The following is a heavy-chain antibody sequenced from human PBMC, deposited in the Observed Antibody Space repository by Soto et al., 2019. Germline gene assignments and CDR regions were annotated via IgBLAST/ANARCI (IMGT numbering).Heavy chain of an antibody. D-gene: IGHD6-19*01. CDR3: ARAVAVPADFDY. V-gene: IGHV1-3*05. CDR2: INAGNGNT. CDR1: GYTFTVYA. Sequence: QVQLVQSGAEEKKPGASVKVSCKASGYTFTVYAMHWVRQAPGQRLEWMGWINAGNGNTKYSQKFQGRVTITRDTSASTAYMELRSLRSEDTAVYYCARAVAVPADFDYWGQGTLVTVSS. J-gene: IGHJ4*02.